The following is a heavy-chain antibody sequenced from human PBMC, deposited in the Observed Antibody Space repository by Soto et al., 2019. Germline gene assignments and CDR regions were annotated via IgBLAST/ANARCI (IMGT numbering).Heavy chain of an antibody. Sequence: HPGGSLRLSCAASGFTFSSCAMHWVRQAPGKGLEWVALISYDGSNKYYADSVKGRFTISRDNSKNTLYLQMNSLRAEDTAVYYCARDQLYYNDISGRPLNAFDVWGQGTMVTVSS. J-gene: IGHJ3*01. CDR3: ARDQLYYNDISGRPLNAFDV. V-gene: IGHV3-30-3*01. CDR2: ISYDGSNK. D-gene: IGHD3-22*01. CDR1: GFTFSSCA.